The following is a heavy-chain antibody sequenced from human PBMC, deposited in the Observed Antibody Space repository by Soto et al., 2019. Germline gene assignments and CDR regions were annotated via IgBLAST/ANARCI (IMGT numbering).Heavy chain of an antibody. Sequence: GGSLRLSCSASGFTFSSYAMHWVRQAPGKGLEYVSAISSNGGSTYYADSVKGRFTISRDNSKNTLYLQMSSLRAEDTAVYYRVKDRSGYDYFIRSYGMDVWGQGTTVTVSS. CDR3: VKDRSGYDYFIRSYGMDV. CDR2: ISSNGGST. V-gene: IGHV3-64D*08. CDR1: GFTFSSYA. J-gene: IGHJ6*02. D-gene: IGHD5-12*01.